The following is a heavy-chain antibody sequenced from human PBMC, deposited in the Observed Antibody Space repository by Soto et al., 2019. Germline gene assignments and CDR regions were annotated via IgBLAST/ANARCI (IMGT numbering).Heavy chain of an antibody. CDR3: ARVRYCSGGSCYPSEPYYFDY. CDR2: ISAYNGNT. Sequence: QVQLVQSGAEVKKPGASVKVSCKASGYTFTSYGISWVRQAPGQGLEWMGWISAYNGNTNYAQKLQGRVTMTTDTSTSTAYMELRSLRSEDTAVYYCARVRYCSGGSCYPSEPYYFDYWGQGTLVTVSS. V-gene: IGHV1-18*01. D-gene: IGHD2-15*01. J-gene: IGHJ4*02. CDR1: GYTFTSYG.